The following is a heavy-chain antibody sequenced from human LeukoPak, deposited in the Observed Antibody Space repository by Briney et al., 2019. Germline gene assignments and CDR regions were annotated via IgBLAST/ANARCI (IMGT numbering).Heavy chain of an antibody. J-gene: IGHJ5*02. D-gene: IGHD2-2*01. CDR3: ARHGDCSSTSCHLPATDVNWFDP. CDR1: GGSISSSSYY. CDR2: IYYSGST. Sequence: SETLSLTCTVSGGSISSSSYYWGWIRQPPGKGLEWIGSIYYSGSTYYNPSLKSRVTISVDTSKNQFSLKLSSVTAADTAVYYCARHGDCSSTSCHLPATDVNWFDPWGQGTLVTVSS. V-gene: IGHV4-39*01.